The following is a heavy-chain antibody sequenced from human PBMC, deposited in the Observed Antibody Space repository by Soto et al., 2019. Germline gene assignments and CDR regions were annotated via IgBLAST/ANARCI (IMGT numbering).Heavy chain of an antibody. Sequence: QVQLVESGGGVVQPGRSLRLSCAASGFTFSSYGMHWVRQAPGKGLEWVAVIWYDGSNKYYADSVKGRFTIPRDNSKNTLYLQMNSLRAEDTAVYYCARSGYSSSWYDYWGQGTLVTVSS. J-gene: IGHJ4*02. CDR3: ARSGYSSSWYDY. D-gene: IGHD6-13*01. CDR1: GFTFSSYG. V-gene: IGHV3-33*01. CDR2: IWYDGSNK.